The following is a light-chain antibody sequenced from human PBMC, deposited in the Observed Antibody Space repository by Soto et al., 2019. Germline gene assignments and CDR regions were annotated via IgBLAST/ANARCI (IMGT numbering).Light chain of an antibody. CDR1: QGIINY. V-gene: IGKV1-33*01. CDR2: DAS. J-gene: IGKJ3*01. CDR3: QKYDSLPLT. Sequence: IQLTQSPSSLSASVGDRVTITCRASQGIINYLAWYQHKEGKAPKLLIYDASNLETGVPSRFSGSGSGTDFTLTISSLQPEDIATYYCQKYDSLPLTFGPGTKVDIK.